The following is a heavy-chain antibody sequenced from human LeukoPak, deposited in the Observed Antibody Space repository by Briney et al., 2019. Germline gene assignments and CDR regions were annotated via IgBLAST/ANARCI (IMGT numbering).Heavy chain of an antibody. Sequence: PSETLSLTCTVSGGSISSSSYYWGWIRQPPGKGLEWIGYIYYSGSTNYNPSLKSRVTISVDTSKNQFSLKLSSVTAADTAVYYCARLRFTDYYYYGMDVWGQGTTVTVSS. J-gene: IGHJ6*02. D-gene: IGHD3-10*01. CDR2: IYYSGST. CDR1: GGSISSSSYY. V-gene: IGHV4-61*05. CDR3: ARLRFTDYYYYGMDV.